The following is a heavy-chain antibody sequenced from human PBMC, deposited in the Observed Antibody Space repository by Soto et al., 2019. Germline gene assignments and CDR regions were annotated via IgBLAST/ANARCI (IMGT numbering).Heavy chain of an antibody. CDR1: CFTFTSSA. D-gene: IGHD2-2*01. Sequence: GASVKVSFKASCFTFTSSAVQWVRQARGQRLEWIGWIVVGSGNTNYAQKFQERVTITRDMSTSTAYMELSSLRSEDTAVYYCAADLEPAAPAYYGMDVWGQGTTVTVSS. J-gene: IGHJ6*02. V-gene: IGHV1-58*01. CDR3: AADLEPAAPAYYGMDV. CDR2: IVVGSGNT.